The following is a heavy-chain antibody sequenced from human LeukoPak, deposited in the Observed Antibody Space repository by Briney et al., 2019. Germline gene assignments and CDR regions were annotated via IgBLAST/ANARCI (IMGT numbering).Heavy chain of an antibody. CDR1: GGSISSYY. CDR3: ARASGGYYNNWFDP. CDR2: IYYTGST. D-gene: IGHD3-22*01. V-gene: IGHV4-59*01. J-gene: IGHJ5*02. Sequence: SETLSLTCTVSGGSISSYYWSWIRQSPGKGLEWMGYIYYTGSTNYNPSLKSRVTISVDTSKNLFSLKLSSVTAADTAIYYCARASGGYYNNWFDPWGQGTLVTVSS.